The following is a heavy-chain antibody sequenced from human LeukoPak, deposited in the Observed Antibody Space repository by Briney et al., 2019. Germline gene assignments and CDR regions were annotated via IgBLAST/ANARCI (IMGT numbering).Heavy chain of an antibody. CDR2: ISSSSSYI. Sequence: GGSLGLSCAASGFTFSSYSMNWVRQAPGKGLEWVSPISSSSSYIYYADSVKGRFTISRDNAKNSLYLQMNSLRAEDTAVYYCARDLLEGLEVRGVIIPFRSGVWGQGTTVTVSS. D-gene: IGHD3-10*01. V-gene: IGHV3-21*01. CDR3: ARDLLEGLEVRGVIIPFRSGV. CDR1: GFTFSSYS. J-gene: IGHJ6*02.